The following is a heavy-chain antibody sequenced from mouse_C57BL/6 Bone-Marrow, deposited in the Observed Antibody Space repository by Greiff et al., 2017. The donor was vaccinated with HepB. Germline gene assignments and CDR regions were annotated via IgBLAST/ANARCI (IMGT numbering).Heavy chain of an antibody. CDR1: GYTFTSYW. D-gene: IGHD1-1*01. J-gene: IGHJ2*01. CDR2: IYPGSGST. Sequence: QVQLQQPGAELVKPGASVKMSCKASGYTFTSYWITWVKQRPGQGLEWIGDIYPGSGSTNYNEKFKSKATLTVDTSSSPAYMQLSSLTSEDSAVYYCAKGYYGSSYVDYWGQGTTLTVSS. V-gene: IGHV1-55*01. CDR3: AKGYYGSSYVDY.